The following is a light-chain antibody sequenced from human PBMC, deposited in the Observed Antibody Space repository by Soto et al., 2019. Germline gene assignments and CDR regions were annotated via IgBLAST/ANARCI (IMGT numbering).Light chain of an antibody. J-gene: IGLJ3*02. CDR1: SCSIASNY. CDR2: EDN. V-gene: IGLV6-57*01. CDR3: QSYDSSNHWV. Sequence: NFMLTQPHSVSESPGKTVTISCTRSSCSIASNYVQWYQQRPGSSPTTVIYEDNQRPSGVTDRFSGSIDSSSNSASLTISGLQTEDEADYYCQSYDSSNHWVFGGGTKLTVL.